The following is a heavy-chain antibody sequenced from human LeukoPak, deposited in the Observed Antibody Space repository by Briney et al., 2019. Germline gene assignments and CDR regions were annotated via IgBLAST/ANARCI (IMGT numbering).Heavy chain of an antibody. CDR3: AKIGVSGSWFFDL. J-gene: IGHJ2*01. V-gene: IGHV3-23*01. CDR1: GFTFSNHG. Sequence: GGSLRLSCAASGFTFSNHGMSWVRQAPGKGLEGVSSISANSFYTYYADSVKGRFTVSRDNSKNALYLPMNNMAADDTAVYFCAKIGVSGSWFFDLWGRGTLLSVSS. D-gene: IGHD1-1*01. CDR2: ISANSFYT.